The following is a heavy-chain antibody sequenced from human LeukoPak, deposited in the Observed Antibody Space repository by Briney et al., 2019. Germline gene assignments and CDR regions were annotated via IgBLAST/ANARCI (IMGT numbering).Heavy chain of an antibody. V-gene: IGHV3-48*04. CDR2: IRTSGTNT. Sequence: GGSLRLSCAASGFTFSSFSMNWVRQAPGKGLEWVSYIRTSGTNTDYTGSVKGRFTISRDNAKNSLYLQMNSLRAEDTAVYYCARGGRRLNPWGQGTLVTVSS. J-gene: IGHJ5*02. CDR1: GFTFSSFS. CDR3: ARGGRRLNP. D-gene: IGHD6-19*01.